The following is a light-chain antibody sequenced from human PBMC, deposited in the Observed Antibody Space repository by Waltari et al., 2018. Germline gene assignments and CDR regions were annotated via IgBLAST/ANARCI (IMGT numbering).Light chain of an antibody. V-gene: IGLV1-44*01. CDR3: AVWDDSLHGVV. Sequence: GQNVIISCSGSRSNIGTNGVNWYQQVPRTAPKLLIYTDNQRPSGVPDRFSGSKSATSAYLAISGLQSEDEADYYCAVWDDSLHGVVFGGGTKLTVL. CDR2: TDN. J-gene: IGLJ2*01. CDR1: RSNIGTNG.